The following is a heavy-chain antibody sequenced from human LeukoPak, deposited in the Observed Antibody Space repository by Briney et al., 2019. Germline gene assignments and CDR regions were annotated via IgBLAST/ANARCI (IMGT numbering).Heavy chain of an antibody. CDR1: GFTFSSYS. J-gene: IGHJ4*02. D-gene: IGHD3-10*01. Sequence: GGSLRLSCAASGFTFSSYSMNWDRQAPGKGLEWVSYISSSSSTIYYADSVKGRFTISRDNAKNSLYLQMNSLRAEDTAVYYCARVGVLLTPDYWGQGTLVTVSS. CDR2: ISSSSSTI. V-gene: IGHV3-48*01. CDR3: ARVGVLLTPDY.